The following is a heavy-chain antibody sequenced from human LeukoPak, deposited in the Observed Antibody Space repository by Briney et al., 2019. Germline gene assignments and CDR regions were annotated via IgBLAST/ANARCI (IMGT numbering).Heavy chain of an antibody. J-gene: IGHJ5*02. CDR2: IYYSGST. D-gene: IGHD1-26*01. Sequence: SETLSLTCTVSGGSISSSSYYWGWIRQPPGKGLEWIGSIYYSGSTYYNPSLKSRVTISVDTSKNQFSLRLSSVTAADTAVYYCARASGSYYGFNWSDPWGQGTLVTVSS. CDR3: ARASGSYYGFNWSDP. V-gene: IGHV4-39*07. CDR1: GGSISSSSYY.